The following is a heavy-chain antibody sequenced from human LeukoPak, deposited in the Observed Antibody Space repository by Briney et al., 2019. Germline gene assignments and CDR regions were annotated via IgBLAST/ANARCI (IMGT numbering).Heavy chain of an antibody. Sequence: GGSLRLSCAASGVTFSDYAMSWVRQAPGKGLEWVSDISGRGDSTYYADSVKRRFTISRDKSKNTVYLQMNSLRAEDTAVYYCAILGYCSGGSCYHAIYFDYWGQGTLVTVSS. J-gene: IGHJ4*02. CDR2: ISGRGDST. V-gene: IGHV3-23*01. D-gene: IGHD2-15*01. CDR1: GVTFSDYA. CDR3: AILGYCSGGSCYHAIYFDY.